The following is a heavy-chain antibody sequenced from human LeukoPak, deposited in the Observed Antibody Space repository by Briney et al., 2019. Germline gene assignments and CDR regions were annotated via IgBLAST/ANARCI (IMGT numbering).Heavy chain of an antibody. V-gene: IGHV3-23*01. J-gene: IGHJ3*02. CDR3: AKVSMRPSRPPDAFDI. CDR1: RFAFSSFA. CDR2: ISGSGGST. Sequence: QPGGSLRLSCAASRFAFSSFAVSWVRQAPGKGLEWVSAISGSGGSTYYADSVKGRFTISRDNSKNTLYLQMNSLRAEDTAVYYCAKVSMRPSRPPDAFDIWGQGTMVNVSA. D-gene: IGHD2/OR15-2a*01.